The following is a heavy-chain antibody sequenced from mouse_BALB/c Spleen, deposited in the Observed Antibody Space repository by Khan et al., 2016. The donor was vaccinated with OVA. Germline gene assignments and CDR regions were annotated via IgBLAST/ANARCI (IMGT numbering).Heavy chain of an antibody. V-gene: IGHV1-85*01. CDR3: ARQYYGSILYWYFDV. D-gene: IGHD1-1*01. J-gene: IGHJ1*01. Sequence: QVQLQQSGAELVKPGASVKLSCKASGYTFTSYDINWVRQRPEQGLEWIGWIFPGDGSTKYNEKFKGKATLTSDTSSSTAYMQLSRLTSEDSAVYFCARQYYGSILYWYFDVWGAGTTVTVSS. CDR2: IFPGDGST. CDR1: GYTFTSYD.